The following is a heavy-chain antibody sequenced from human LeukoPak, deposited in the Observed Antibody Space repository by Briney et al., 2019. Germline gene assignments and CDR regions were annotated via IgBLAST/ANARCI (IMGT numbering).Heavy chain of an antibody. CDR2: MSSDETKK. CDR3: AGDSLPASGYFGF. Sequence: GGSLRLSCAASGFTFSSYAMHWVRQAPGKGLEWVSVMSSDETKKYYADSVKGRFTISRDISKNTLYLQMSSLRVEDTALYYCAGDSLPASGYFGFWGQGTLVTVSS. D-gene: IGHD2-2*01. V-gene: IGHV3-30-3*01. J-gene: IGHJ4*02. CDR1: GFTFSSYA.